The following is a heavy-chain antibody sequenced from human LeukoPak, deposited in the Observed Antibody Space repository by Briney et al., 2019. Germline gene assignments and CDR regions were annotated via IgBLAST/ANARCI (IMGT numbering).Heavy chain of an antibody. CDR2: IKKDVGEE. Sequence: PGGSLRLSCAASGFTFSSHWTSWVRQAPGKGLEWVASIKKDVGEEFYGDSVKGRFTISRDNAKNSLSLHMNSLRVEDTAVYYCARGPPYGSRSDYFDYWGQGTLVTVSS. CDR3: ARGPPYGSRSDYFDY. CDR1: GFTFSSHW. V-gene: IGHV3-7*01. D-gene: IGHD3-10*01. J-gene: IGHJ4*02.